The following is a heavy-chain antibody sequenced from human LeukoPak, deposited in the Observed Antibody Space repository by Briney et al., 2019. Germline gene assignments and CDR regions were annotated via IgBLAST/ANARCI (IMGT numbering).Heavy chain of an antibody. J-gene: IGHJ4*02. V-gene: IGHV3-23*01. CDR1: GFTFNNYA. Sequence: GGSLRLSCAASGFTFNNYAMNWVRQAPGKGLEWVSAISASGGSTYYAASVKGRFTISRDNSKNTLYLQMNSLRAEDTAVYYCAKTNPKNYDVLTGYPYYFDFWGQGTLVTVSS. CDR2: ISASGGST. CDR3: AKTNPKNYDVLTGYPYYFDF. D-gene: IGHD3-9*01.